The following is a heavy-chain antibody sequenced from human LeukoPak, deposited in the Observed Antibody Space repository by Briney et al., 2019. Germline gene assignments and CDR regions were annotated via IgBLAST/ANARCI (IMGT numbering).Heavy chain of an antibody. CDR3: ATAPVATVAYCSGGGCYSEEVLGWFDP. CDR1: GYTLTELS. CDR2: FDPGDGEM. J-gene: IGHJ5*02. V-gene: IGHV1-24*01. D-gene: IGHD2-15*01. Sequence: ASVKVSCKVSGYTLTELSIHWVRQSPGKGLEWMGGFDPGDGEMIHAQNFQGKVSLTEDTSTGTAYMELSSLRSEDTAVYYCATAPVATVAYCSGGGCYSEEVLGWFDPWGQGTLVTVSS.